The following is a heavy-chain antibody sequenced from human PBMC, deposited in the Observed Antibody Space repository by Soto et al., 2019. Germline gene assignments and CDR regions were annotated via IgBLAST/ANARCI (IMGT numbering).Heavy chain of an antibody. CDR2: IYYSGST. CDR3: ARHSRYCGGDCYSYVY. CDR1: GGSFSGYY. J-gene: IGHJ4*02. Sequence: SETLSLTCAVYGGSFSGYYWTWIRQPPGKGLEWIGYIYYSGSTNYNPSLQSRVTISVDTSKNQFSLKLSSVTAADTAVYYCARHSRYCGGDCYSYVYWGQGTLVTVSS. V-gene: IGHV4-59*08. D-gene: IGHD2-21*02.